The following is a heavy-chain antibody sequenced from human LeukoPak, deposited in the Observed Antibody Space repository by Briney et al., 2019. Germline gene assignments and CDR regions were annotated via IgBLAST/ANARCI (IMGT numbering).Heavy chain of an antibody. V-gene: IGHV4-59*08. Sequence: SETLSLTCTVSGGSISSYYWSWIGQPPGKGLERIRYIYYSGSTNYNPSLKSRVTISVDTSKNQFSLKLSSVTAADTAVYYCARHGYYYDSSGYLRFRSFDPWGQGTLVTVSS. CDR2: IYYSGST. CDR1: GGSISSYY. CDR3: ARHGYYYDSSGYLRFRSFDP. D-gene: IGHD3-22*01. J-gene: IGHJ5*02.